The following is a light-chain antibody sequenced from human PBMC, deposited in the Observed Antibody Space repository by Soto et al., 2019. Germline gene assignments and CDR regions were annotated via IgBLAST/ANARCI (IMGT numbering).Light chain of an antibody. J-gene: IGKJ1*01. CDR2: GAS. CDR3: QQYGSSPWT. V-gene: IGKV3-20*01. CDR1: QSFSISY. Sequence: EIVLTQSPGTLSLSPGERATLSCRVSQSFSISYLAWYQQKPGQAPRLLIYGASSRATGIPDRFSGSGSGTDFTLTISRLEPEDFAVYYCQQYGSSPWTFGQGTKVEIK.